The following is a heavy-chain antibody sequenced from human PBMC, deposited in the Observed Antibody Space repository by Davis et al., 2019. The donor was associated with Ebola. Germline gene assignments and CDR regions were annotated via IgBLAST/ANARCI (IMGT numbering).Heavy chain of an antibody. Sequence: GGSLRLSCAASGFTSSSYWMSWVRQAPGKGLEWVANIKQDGSEKYYVDSVKGRFTISRDNAKNSLYLQMNSLRDEDTAVYYCARVSYTNGLYYFDYWGQGTLVTVSS. J-gene: IGHJ4*02. V-gene: IGHV3-7*01. CDR2: IKQDGSEK. CDR1: GFTSSSYW. D-gene: IGHD6-19*01. CDR3: ARVSYTNGLYYFDY.